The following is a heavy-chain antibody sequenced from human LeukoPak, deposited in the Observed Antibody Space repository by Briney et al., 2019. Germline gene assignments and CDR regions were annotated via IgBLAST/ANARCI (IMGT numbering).Heavy chain of an antibody. D-gene: IGHD3-10*01. Sequence: GASVKVSCKASEYTFTDYYMHWVRQARGQRLEWIGWIVVGSGNTNYAQNFQERVTVTRDMSTSTAYMELSSLRSDDTAVYYCAAGVYGSGKLDYWGQGTLVTVSS. CDR1: EYTFTDYY. V-gene: IGHV1-58*02. CDR3: AAGVYGSGKLDY. CDR2: IVVGSGNT. J-gene: IGHJ4*02.